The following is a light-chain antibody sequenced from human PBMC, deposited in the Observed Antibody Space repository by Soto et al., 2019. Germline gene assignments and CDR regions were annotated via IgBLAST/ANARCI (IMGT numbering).Light chain of an antibody. Sequence: DIQMTQSPSSLSASVGDRVTITCRASQSISNHLNWYQQKPGRAPKILIFSASSLQSGVPSRFSGSGSGTDFALTIRSLQPEDFATYYCQQSYSIPPTFGQGTMVEIK. CDR1: QSISNH. CDR2: SAS. V-gene: IGKV1-39*01. CDR3: QQSYSIPPT. J-gene: IGKJ1*01.